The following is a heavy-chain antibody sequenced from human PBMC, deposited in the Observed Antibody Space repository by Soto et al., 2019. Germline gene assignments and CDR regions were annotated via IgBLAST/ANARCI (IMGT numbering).Heavy chain of an antibody. D-gene: IGHD3-22*01. CDR1: GGSISSYY. CDR2: IYYSGST. Sequence: SETLSLTCTVSGGSISSYYWSWIRQPPGKGLEWIGYIYYSGSTNYNPSLKSRVTISVDTSKNQFSLKLSSVTAADTAVYYCARHYYDSSCDQLSNWFDPWGQGTLVTVSA. J-gene: IGHJ5*02. CDR3: ARHYYDSSCDQLSNWFDP. V-gene: IGHV4-59*08.